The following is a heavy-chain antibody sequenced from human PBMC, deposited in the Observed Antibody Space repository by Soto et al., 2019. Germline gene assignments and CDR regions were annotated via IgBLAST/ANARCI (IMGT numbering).Heavy chain of an antibody. CDR3: ARDDSDRRTTMIFGY. CDR1: GFTFSSYG. CDR2: IWYDGSNK. Sequence: GGSLRLSCAASGFTFSSYGMHWVRQAPGKGLEWVAVIWYDGSNKYYADSVKGRFTISRDNSKNTLYLQMNSLRAEDTAVYYCARDDSDRRTTMIFGYWGQGTLVTVSS. D-gene: IGHD3-22*01. V-gene: IGHV3-33*01. J-gene: IGHJ4*02.